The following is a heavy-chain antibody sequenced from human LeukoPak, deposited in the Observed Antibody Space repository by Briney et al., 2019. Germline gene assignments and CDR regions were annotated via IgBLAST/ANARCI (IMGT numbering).Heavy chain of an antibody. V-gene: IGHV4-59*01. D-gene: IGHD3-22*01. CDR1: GGSISSYY. J-gene: IGHJ3*02. CDR3: ACLTTADAFDI. Sequence: SETLSLTCTVPGGSISSYYWSWIRQPPGKGLEWIGYIYDSGSTNYNPSLKSRVTISVDTSKNQFSLKLSSVTAADTAVYYCACLTTADAFDIWGQGQWSPSLQ. CDR2: IYDSGST.